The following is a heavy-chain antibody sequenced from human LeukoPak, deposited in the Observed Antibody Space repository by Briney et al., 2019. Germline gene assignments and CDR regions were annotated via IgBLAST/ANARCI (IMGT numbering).Heavy chain of an antibody. CDR2: IFYSGST. CDR3: ARHPAY. J-gene: IGHJ4*02. Sequence: SETLSLTCTVSDGSISGYYCSWVRQPPGKGLEWIGYIFYSGSTSYNPSLKSRVTISVDTSKNQFSLKLTSVTAADTAIYYCARHPAYWGQGTLVTVSS. V-gene: IGHV4-59*08. CDR1: DGSISGYY.